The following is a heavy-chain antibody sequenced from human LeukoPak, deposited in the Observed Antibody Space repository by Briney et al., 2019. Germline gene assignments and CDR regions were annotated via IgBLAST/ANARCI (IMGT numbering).Heavy chain of an antibody. V-gene: IGHV3-21*01. CDR1: GFTFSSYS. CDR3: ARAGYSSRWYIGY. D-gene: IGHD6-13*01. CDR2: ISSSSSYI. Sequence: GGSLRLSCAASGFTFSSYSMNWVRQAPGKGLEWVSSISSSSSYIYYADSVKGRFTISRDNAKNSLYLQMNSLRAEDTAVYYCARAGYSSRWYIGYWGQGTLVTVSS. J-gene: IGHJ4*02.